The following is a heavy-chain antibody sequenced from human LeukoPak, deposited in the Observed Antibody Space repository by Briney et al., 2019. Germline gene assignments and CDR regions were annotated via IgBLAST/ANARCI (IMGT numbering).Heavy chain of an antibody. J-gene: IGHJ3*02. V-gene: IGHV3-23*01. CDR1: GFTFSNYA. Sequence: GGSLRLSCAASGFTFSNYAMNWVRQAPGKGLEWVSSISGGGGSTYYADSVKGRFTISRDNSKNTLYLQMNSLRAEDTAVYYCAKDGAYYDILTGYYWVDAFDIWGQGTMVTVSS. CDR2: ISGGGGST. CDR3: AKDGAYYDILTGYYWVDAFDI. D-gene: IGHD3-9*01.